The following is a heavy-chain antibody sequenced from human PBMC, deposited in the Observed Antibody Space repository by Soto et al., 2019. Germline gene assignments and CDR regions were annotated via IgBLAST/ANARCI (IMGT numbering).Heavy chain of an antibody. J-gene: IGHJ4*02. V-gene: IGHV1-2*02. CDR3: ARPPGYISDWYYFDL. D-gene: IGHD3-9*01. CDR1: GYSFIDYY. CDR2: ISPKSGGT. Sequence: ASVKVSCKASGYSFIDYYMHWVRKAPGQGFEWMGRISPKSGGTNYAQKFEGRVTMTWDTSLNTAYMELSSLISEDTAVYYCARPPGYISDWYYFDLWGQGTLVTVSS.